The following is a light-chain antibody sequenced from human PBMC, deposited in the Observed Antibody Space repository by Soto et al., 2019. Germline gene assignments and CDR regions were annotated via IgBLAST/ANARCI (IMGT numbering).Light chain of an antibody. CDR3: QQLNNYPPFT. V-gene: IGKV1-9*01. CDR2: TAS. CDR1: QDISNY. Sequence: DIQLTQSPSFLSASVGDRVSITCRASQDISNYLAWYQQKPGKAPKLLIYTASTLQSGVPSRFSGSGPGTEFPLTISSLQPEEFATYYCQQLNNYPPFTFGPGTKVDIK. J-gene: IGKJ3*01.